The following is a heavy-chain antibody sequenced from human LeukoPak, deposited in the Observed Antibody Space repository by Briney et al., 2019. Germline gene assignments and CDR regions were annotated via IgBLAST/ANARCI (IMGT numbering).Heavy chain of an antibody. D-gene: IGHD3-22*01. V-gene: IGHV1-69*13. CDR1: GGTFSSYA. CDR3: ARDSGNYYDSSGYPYENQFDY. CDR2: IIPIFGTA. J-gene: IGHJ4*02. Sequence: SVNVSCKASGGTFSSYAISWVRQAPGQGLEWMGGIIPIFGTANYAQKFQGRVTITADESTSTAYMELSSLGSEDTAVYYCARDSGNYYDSSGYPYENQFDYWGQGTLVTVSS.